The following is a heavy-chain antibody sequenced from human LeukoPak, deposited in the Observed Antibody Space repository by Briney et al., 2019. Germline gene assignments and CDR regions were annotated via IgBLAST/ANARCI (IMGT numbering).Heavy chain of an antibody. CDR3: ARSRDFWSGYYCP. Sequence: SETLSLTCTVSGGSISSYYWSWIRQPAGKGLGWIGRIYTSGSTNYNPSLKSRVTMSVDTSKNQFSLKLSSVTAADTAVYYCARSRDFWSGYYCPWGQGTLVTVSS. V-gene: IGHV4-4*07. CDR2: IYTSGST. CDR1: GGSISSYY. D-gene: IGHD3-3*01. J-gene: IGHJ4*02.